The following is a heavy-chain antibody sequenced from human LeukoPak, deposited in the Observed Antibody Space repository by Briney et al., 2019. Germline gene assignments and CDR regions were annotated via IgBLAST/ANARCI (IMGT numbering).Heavy chain of an antibody. CDR1: GFTFSSYW. J-gene: IGHJ4*02. CDR2: INSDGSST. D-gene: IGHD3-22*01. Sequence: PGGSLRLSCAASGFTFSSYWMHWVRQAPGKGLVWVSRINSDGSSTSYADSVKGRFTISRDNAKNSLYLQMNSLRVEDTAVYYCARGLYYDSSGYYPPGYWGQGTLVTVSS. V-gene: IGHV3-74*01. CDR3: ARGLYYDSSGYYPPGY.